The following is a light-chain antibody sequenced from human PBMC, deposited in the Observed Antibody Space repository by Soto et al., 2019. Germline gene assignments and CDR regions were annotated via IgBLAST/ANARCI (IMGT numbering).Light chain of an antibody. Sequence: QSVLTQPASVSGSPGQSITISCTGTSSDVGGYNYVSWYQQHPGKAPKLMIYEVSNRPSGVSNRSSGSKSGNTASLTISGLQAEDEADYYCSSYTSSSLDVFGTGTKLTVL. CDR3: SSYTSSSLDV. CDR2: EVS. J-gene: IGLJ1*01. V-gene: IGLV2-14*01. CDR1: SSDVGGYNY.